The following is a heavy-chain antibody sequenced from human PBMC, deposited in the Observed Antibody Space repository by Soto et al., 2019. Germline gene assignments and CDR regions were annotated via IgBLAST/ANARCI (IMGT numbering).Heavy chain of an antibody. CDR1: GFSLSTSGMC. CDR3: ARITYSGYQPFIPWFDP. D-gene: IGHD5-12*01. J-gene: IGHJ5*02. V-gene: IGHV2-70*01. Sequence: SGPTLVNPTQTLTLTCTFSGFSLSTSGMCVSWIRQPPGKALEWLALIDWDDDKYYSTSLKTRLTISKDTSKNQVVLTMTNMDPVDTATYYCARITYSGYQPFIPWFDPWGQGTLVTVSS. CDR2: IDWDDDK.